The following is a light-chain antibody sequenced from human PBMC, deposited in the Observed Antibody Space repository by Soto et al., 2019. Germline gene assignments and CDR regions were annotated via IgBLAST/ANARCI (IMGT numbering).Light chain of an antibody. CDR1: RSISSD. V-gene: IGKV3D-15*01. Sequence: EIVMTQSPATLSVSPGERATLSCRASRSISSDLAWYQQKPGQAXRLLIYGASTRAAGIPARFSGSGSGTEFFLTISSLQSEDFAVYYCQQYNNWPPITFGQGTRLEI. CDR3: QQYNNWPPIT. J-gene: IGKJ5*01. CDR2: GAS.